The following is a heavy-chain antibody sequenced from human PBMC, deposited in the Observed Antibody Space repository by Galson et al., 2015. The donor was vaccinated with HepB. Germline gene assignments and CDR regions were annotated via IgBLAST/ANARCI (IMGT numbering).Heavy chain of an antibody. CDR2: ISYDGSFR. V-gene: IGHV3-30*18. D-gene: IGHD2/OR15-2a*01. CDR3: AKGGPEQINMMITRILGFDP. CDR1: GFSFSNYG. J-gene: IGHJ5*02. Sequence: SLRLSCASSGFSFSNYGIHWVRQAPGKGLEWMAVISYDGSFRYYADSVKGRFTVSRDYSRSMLYLNMNSLRVEDTAVYYCAKGGPEQINMMITRILGFDPWGQGTQVTVSS.